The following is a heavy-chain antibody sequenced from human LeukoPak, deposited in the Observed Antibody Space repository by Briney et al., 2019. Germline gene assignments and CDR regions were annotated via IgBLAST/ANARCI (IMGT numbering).Heavy chain of an antibody. V-gene: IGHV4-4*02. CDR3: ARGVVWGSSWPFDY. CDR2: IYHSGST. CDR1: GSSISSSNW. Sequence: SGTLSLTCAVSGSSISSSNWWSWVRQPPGKGLEWIGEIYHSGSTNYNPSLKSRVTISVDKSKNQFSLKLSSVTAADTAVYYCARGVVWGSSWPFDYWGQGTLVTASS. D-gene: IGHD6-13*01. J-gene: IGHJ4*02.